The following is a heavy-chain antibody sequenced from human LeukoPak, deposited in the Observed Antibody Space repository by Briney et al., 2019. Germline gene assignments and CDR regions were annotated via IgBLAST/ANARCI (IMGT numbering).Heavy chain of an antibody. Sequence: SETLSLTCTVSGDSISSSSYYWVWLRQPPGKGLEWIATIHYTGSTYYNPSLKSRVTISVDTSKNQFSLKLSSVTAADTAMYYCARYWGPYDSGACFDYWGQGTLVTVSS. CDR2: IHYTGST. CDR1: GDSISSSSYY. V-gene: IGHV4-39*01. J-gene: IGHJ4*02. D-gene: IGHD3-22*01. CDR3: ARYWGPYDSGACFDY.